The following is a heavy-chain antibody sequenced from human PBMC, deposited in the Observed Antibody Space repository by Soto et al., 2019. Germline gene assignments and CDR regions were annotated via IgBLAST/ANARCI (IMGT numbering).Heavy chain of an antibody. CDR3: TRDRFLGTLATNWFDP. CDR1: GFTFVDYA. J-gene: IGHJ5*02. D-gene: IGHD3-3*01. CDR2: IRSKAYGGTT. Sequence: SLRLSCTASGFTFVDYAMSWFRQAPGKGLEWVGFIRSKAYGGTTEYAASVKGRFTISRDDSKSIAYLQMNSLKTEDTAVYYCTRDRFLGTLATNWFDPWGQGTLVTVSS. V-gene: IGHV3-49*03.